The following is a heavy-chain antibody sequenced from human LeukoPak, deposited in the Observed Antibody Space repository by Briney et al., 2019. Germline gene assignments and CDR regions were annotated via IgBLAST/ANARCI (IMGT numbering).Heavy chain of an antibody. CDR1: GGAISSYY. CDR2: IYYSGST. Sequence: SETLSLTCTVSGGAISSYYWSWIRQPPGKGLEWIGDIYYSGSTNYNPSLKSRVTISVDTSKNQFSLKLSSVTAADTAVYYCARTIVGATPYYFDYWGQGTLVTVSS. CDR3: ARTIVGATPYYFDY. D-gene: IGHD1-26*01. J-gene: IGHJ4*02. V-gene: IGHV4-59*01.